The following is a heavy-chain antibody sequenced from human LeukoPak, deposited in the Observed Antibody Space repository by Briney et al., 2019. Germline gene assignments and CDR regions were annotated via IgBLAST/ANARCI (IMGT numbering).Heavy chain of an antibody. V-gene: IGHV1-69*04. Sequence: ASVKVSCKASGGTFSSYAISWVRQAPGQGLEWMGRIIPILGIANYAQKFQGRVTITADKSTSTAYMELSSLRSEDTAVYYCARDGSQPYYYYGMDVWGQGTTVTVSS. D-gene: IGHD2-15*01. CDR3: ARDGSQPYYYYGMDV. J-gene: IGHJ6*02. CDR2: IIPILGIA. CDR1: GGTFSSYA.